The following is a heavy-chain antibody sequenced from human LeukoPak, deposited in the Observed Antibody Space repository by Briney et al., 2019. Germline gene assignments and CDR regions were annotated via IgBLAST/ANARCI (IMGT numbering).Heavy chain of an antibody. Sequence: SETLSLTCTVSGGSISSYYWSWIRQPPGRGLEWIGYIYYSGSTNYNPSLKSRVTISVDTSKNQFSLKLSSVTAADTAVYYCARDPWSYYYMDVWGKGTTVTVSS. CDR2: IYYSGST. V-gene: IGHV4-59*01. CDR1: GGSISSYY. J-gene: IGHJ6*03. D-gene: IGHD2-8*01. CDR3: ARDPWSYYYMDV.